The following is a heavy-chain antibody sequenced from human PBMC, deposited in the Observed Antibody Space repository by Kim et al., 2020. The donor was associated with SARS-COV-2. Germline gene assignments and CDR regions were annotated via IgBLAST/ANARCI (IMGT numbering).Heavy chain of an antibody. CDR2: IYSGGSST. Sequence: GGSLRLSCAASGFTFSSYAMSWVRQAPGKGLEWVSVIYSGGSSTYYADSVKGRFTISRDNSKNTLYLQMNSLRAEDTAVYYCAKDRPVRVLWFGELRKASEYYGMDVWGQGTTVTVSS. CDR1: GFTFSSYA. CDR3: AKDRPVRVLWFGELRKASEYYGMDV. D-gene: IGHD3-10*01. J-gene: IGHJ6*02. V-gene: IGHV3-23*03.